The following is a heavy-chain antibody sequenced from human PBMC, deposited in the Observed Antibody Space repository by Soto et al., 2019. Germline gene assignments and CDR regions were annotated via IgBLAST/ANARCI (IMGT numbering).Heavy chain of an antibody. V-gene: IGHV3-30*18. CDR1: GFMFSSYG. J-gene: IGHJ6*02. D-gene: IGHD2-21*02. CDR2: ISYEGSDK. CDR3: AKLKGDHSHYNHGLDV. Sequence: PGGSLRLSCAASGFMFSSYGMNWVRQAPGKGLEWVAVISYEGSDKYYADSVKGRFTISRDNSKNTLYLQVNSLRTEDTAVYYCAKLKGDHSHYNHGLDVWGQGXTVTV.